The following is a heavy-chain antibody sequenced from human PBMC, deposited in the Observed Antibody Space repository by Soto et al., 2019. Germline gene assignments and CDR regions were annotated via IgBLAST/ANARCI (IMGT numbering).Heavy chain of an antibody. Sequence: QVQLVESGGGVVRPGRSRRLSCEASGFPLSSYGLHWVRQAPGKGLGWGAVIWYDGSNKYYADSVKGRFTISRDNSKNTLYLQMNSMRAEDTAVYYCARVPRDYYDSSRALDYWGQGTLVTVSS. CDR3: ARVPRDYYDSSRALDY. CDR1: GFPLSSYG. D-gene: IGHD3-22*01. V-gene: IGHV3-33*01. CDR2: IWYDGSNK. J-gene: IGHJ4*02.